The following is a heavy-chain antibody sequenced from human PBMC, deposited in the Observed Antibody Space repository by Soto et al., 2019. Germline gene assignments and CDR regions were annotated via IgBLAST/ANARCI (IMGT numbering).Heavy chain of an antibody. CDR2: IYYSGST. D-gene: IGHD3-22*01. CDR1: GGSISSGDYY. V-gene: IGHV4-30-4*01. Sequence: SETLSLTCTVSGGSISSGDYYWSWIRQPPGKGLEWIGYIYYSGSTYYNPSLKSRVTISVDTSKNQFSLKLSSVTAADTAVYYCASYDSSGYYPFDYWGQGTLVTVSS. J-gene: IGHJ4*02. CDR3: ASYDSSGYYPFDY.